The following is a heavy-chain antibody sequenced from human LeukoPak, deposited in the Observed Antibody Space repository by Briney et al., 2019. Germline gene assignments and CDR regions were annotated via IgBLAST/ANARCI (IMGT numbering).Heavy chain of an antibody. Sequence: PGGSLRLSCAASGFTFSDAWMNWVRQVPGKGLEWVARIKSKSDGGTTDYAAPVKGRFTISRDNSKNTLYLQMNSLRAEDTAVFYCARDKGGSSHLSFDYWGQGTLVTVSS. CDR1: GFTFSDAW. CDR3: ARDKGGSSHLSFDY. CDR2: IKSKSDGGTT. J-gene: IGHJ4*02. D-gene: IGHD6-6*01. V-gene: IGHV3-15*01.